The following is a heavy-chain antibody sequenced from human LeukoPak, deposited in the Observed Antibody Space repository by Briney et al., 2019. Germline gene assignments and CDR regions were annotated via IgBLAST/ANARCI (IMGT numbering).Heavy chain of an antibody. V-gene: IGHV3-21*01. CDR1: GFTFSSYS. CDR2: ISSSSSYI. Sequence: GRSLRLSCAASGFTFSSYSMNWVRQDPGKGLEWVSYISSSSSYIYYADSVKGRFTISRDNAKNSLYLQMNSLRAEDTAVYYCATGSGYSDYWGQGTLVTVSS. D-gene: IGHD3-22*01. J-gene: IGHJ4*02. CDR3: ATGSGYSDY.